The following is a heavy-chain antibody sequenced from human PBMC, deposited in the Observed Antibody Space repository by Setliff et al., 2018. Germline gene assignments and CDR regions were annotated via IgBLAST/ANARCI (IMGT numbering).Heavy chain of an antibody. CDR1: GFTLSNYW. CDR2: IIQDGSET. V-gene: IGHV3-7*01. CDR3: ARGGCSATSCLDY. Sequence: PGGSLRLSCEASGFTLSNYWMQWVRQAPGKGLEWVANIIQDGSETYYVDSVNGRFIISRDNSKNSVFLQMKSLRAEDTAVYYCARGGCSATSCLDYWGQGILVTVSS. D-gene: IGHD2-2*01. J-gene: IGHJ4*02.